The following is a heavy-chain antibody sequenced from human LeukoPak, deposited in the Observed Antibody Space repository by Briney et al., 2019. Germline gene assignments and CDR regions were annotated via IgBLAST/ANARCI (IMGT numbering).Heavy chain of an antibody. J-gene: IGHJ5*02. Sequence: SETLSLTCAVSGASISSHYWSWIRQTPGKGLEWIGYVSNSGNSRYNPSLKSRVSMSVDTSKNQFSLNLRSGSAADTAVYYCAAMGRTCDNPECYSWLDPRGQGILVTVSS. CDR2: VSNSGNS. CDR3: AAMGRTCDNPECYSWLDP. CDR1: GASISSHY. D-gene: IGHD2-2*02. V-gene: IGHV4-59*11.